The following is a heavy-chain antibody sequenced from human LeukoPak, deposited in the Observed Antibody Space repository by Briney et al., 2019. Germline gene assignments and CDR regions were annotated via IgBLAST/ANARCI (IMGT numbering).Heavy chain of an antibody. D-gene: IGHD2-2*01. CDR1: GFTFSSYV. CDR2: ISGSDGTT. Sequence: GGSLRLSCAASGFTFSSYVMSWVRQAPGKGLEWVSDISGSDGTTHYADSVKGRFTISRDNSKNTLYLQMNSLRAEDTAVYYCARGRVIPSTDYWGQGTLVTVSS. CDR3: ARGRVIPSTDY. J-gene: IGHJ4*02. V-gene: IGHV3-23*01.